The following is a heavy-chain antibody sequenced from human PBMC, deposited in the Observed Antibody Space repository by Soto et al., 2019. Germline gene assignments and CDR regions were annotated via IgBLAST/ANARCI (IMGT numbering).Heavy chain of an antibody. CDR1: GFTFGTFW. V-gene: IGHV3-7*01. J-gene: IGHJ4*02. D-gene: IGHD3-10*01. CDR3: ARDVQHYGSENDF. CDR2: IKEDGGEK. Sequence: EVQLVESGGGLVQPGGSLRLSCAASGFTFGTFWMSWVRQAPGKGLEWVANIKEDGGEKYYVDSVKGRFTISRDNAKDSLFLQMNSLRAEDTAVYYCARDVQHYGSENDFWGQGTLVTVSS.